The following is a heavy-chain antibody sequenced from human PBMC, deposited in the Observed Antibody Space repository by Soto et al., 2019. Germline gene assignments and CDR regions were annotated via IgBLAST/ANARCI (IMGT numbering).Heavy chain of an antibody. CDR2: ISYDGSNK. D-gene: IGHD3-22*01. CDR3: AEIGGYPARPRTPTARADVVY. J-gene: IGHJ4*02. Sequence: LRLSCAASGFTFSSYAMHWVRQAPGKGLEWVAVISYDGSNKYYADSVKGRFTISRDNSKNTPYLQMNSLRAEDTAVYYCAEIGGYPARPRTPTARADVVYWGLGTLVTVS. V-gene: IGHV3-30-3*01. CDR1: GFTFSSYA.